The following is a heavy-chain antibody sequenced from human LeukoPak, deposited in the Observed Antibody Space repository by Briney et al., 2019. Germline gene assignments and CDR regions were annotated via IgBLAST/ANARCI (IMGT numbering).Heavy chain of an antibody. D-gene: IGHD3-3*01. V-gene: IGHV3-21*01. Sequence: PGGSLRLSCAASGFTFSSYAMHWVRQAPGKGLEWVSSISSSSSYIYYADSVKGRFTISRDNAKNSLYLQMNSLRAEDTAVYYCARGELWSGYHRFDYWGQGTLVTVSS. CDR2: ISSSSSYI. J-gene: IGHJ4*02. CDR1: GFTFSSYA. CDR3: ARGELWSGYHRFDY.